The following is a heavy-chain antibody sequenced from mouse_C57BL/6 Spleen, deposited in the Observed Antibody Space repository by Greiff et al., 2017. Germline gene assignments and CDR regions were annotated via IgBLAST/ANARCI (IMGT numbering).Heavy chain of an antibody. J-gene: IGHJ1*03. V-gene: IGHV1-63*01. D-gene: IGHD4-1*01. CDR1: GYTFPNYW. CDR3: ARKVNWDLYWYFDV. Sequence: QVQLQQSGAELVRPGTSVKMSCKASGYTFPNYWIGWAKPRPGHGLEWIGTLSPGGGYTHYHEKFKGTATLTADKSSSTAYMQFSSLTSENSAIYYCARKVNWDLYWYFDVWGTGTTVTVSS. CDR2: LSPGGGYT.